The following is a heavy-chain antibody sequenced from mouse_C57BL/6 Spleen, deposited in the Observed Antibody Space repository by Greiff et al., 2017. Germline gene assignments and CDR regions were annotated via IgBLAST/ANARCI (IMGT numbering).Heavy chain of an antibody. CDR2: FYPGSGSI. CDR3: ARHEEEGYDYGGSWFAY. J-gene: IGHJ3*01. Sequence: VQLQQSGAELVKPGASVKLSCKASGYTFTEYTIHWVKQRSGQGLEWIGWFYPGSGSIKYNEKFKDKATLTADKSSSTVYMELSRLTSEDAAVYFCARHEEEGYDYGGSWFAYWGQGTLVTVSA. V-gene: IGHV1-62-2*01. CDR1: GYTFTEYT. D-gene: IGHD2-4*01.